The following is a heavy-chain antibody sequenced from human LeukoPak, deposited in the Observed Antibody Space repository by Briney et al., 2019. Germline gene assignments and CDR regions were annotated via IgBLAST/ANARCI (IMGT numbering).Heavy chain of an antibody. Sequence: GASVKVSCKTSGYIFTSFGISWVRQAPGQGLEWMGWISAYSGNTDCKQSLQGRVTMTTDTSTSTAYMELRNLISDDTAVYYCARVDYDSGSDYWGQGTLVTVSS. J-gene: IGHJ4*02. CDR1: GYIFTSFG. V-gene: IGHV1-18*01. CDR3: ARVDYDSGSDY. CDR2: ISAYSGNT. D-gene: IGHD3-16*01.